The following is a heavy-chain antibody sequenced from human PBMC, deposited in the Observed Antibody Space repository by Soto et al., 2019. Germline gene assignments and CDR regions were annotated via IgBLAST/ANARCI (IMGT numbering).Heavy chain of an antibody. Sequence: QVHLVQSGAEVKKPGASVKVSCTASGYTFTNFGISWVRQAPGQGLEWMGWISAYNGNTNYAQKFTGRVPMTTATSTSTAYMELRSLRSDVTAVYYCARGGTAIDYWGQGTLVTVSS. CDR1: GYTFTNFG. CDR3: ARGGTAIDY. J-gene: IGHJ4*02. CDR2: ISAYNGNT. D-gene: IGHD3-16*01. V-gene: IGHV1-18*01.